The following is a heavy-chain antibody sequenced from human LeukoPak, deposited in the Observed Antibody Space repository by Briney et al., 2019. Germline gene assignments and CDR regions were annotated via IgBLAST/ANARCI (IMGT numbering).Heavy chain of an antibody. D-gene: IGHD6-19*01. J-gene: IGHJ4*02. CDR3: ATLAVAGRDFDY. CDR1: GGSISSYY. V-gene: IGHV4-34*01. Sequence: SETLSLTCTVSGGSISSYYWSWIRQPPGKGLGWIGEINHSGSTNYNPSLKSRVTISVDTSKNQFSLKLSSVTAADTAVYYCATLAVAGRDFDYWGQGTLVTVSS. CDR2: INHSGST.